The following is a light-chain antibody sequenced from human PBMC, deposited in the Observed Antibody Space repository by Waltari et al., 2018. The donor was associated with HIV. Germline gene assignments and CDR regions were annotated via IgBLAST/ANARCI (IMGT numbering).Light chain of an antibody. Sequence: QLVLTQSHSASASPRASVKFTCTLSSGHTNYAIAWHQQHPDKGPRYLMTLKRDGSHSKGDGSPGRFSGSSAGAERYLIISSLQSEDEADYYCQTWGTGSRVFGGGTRVTVL. J-gene: IGLJ3*02. CDR2: LKRDGSH. V-gene: IGLV4-69*02. CDR1: SGHTNYA. CDR3: QTWGTGSRV.